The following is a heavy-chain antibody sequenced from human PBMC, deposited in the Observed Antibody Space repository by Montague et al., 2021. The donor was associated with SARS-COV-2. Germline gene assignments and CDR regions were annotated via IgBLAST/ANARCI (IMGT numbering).Heavy chain of an antibody. J-gene: IGHJ4*02. Sequence: SETLSLTCIVSGSSVRSYYWSWIRQPPGKGLEWIGYIYDSGSTHYNPSLKSQVTISVDTSKNQFSLKLSSVTAADTAVYCCARENTLTTFRGPYYIDSWGQGTLVTVSA. CDR3: ARENTLTTFRGPYYIDS. D-gene: IGHD4-17*01. CDR1: GSSVRSYY. V-gene: IGHV4-59*02. CDR2: IYDSGST.